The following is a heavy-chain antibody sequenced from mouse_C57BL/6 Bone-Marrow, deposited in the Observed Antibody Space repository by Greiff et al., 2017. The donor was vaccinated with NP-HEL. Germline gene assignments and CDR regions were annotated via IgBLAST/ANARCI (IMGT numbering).Heavy chain of an antibody. V-gene: IGHV5-12*01. Sequence: EVMLVESGGGLVQPGGSLKLSCAASGFTFSDYYMYWVRQTPEKRLEWVAYISNGGGSTYYPDTVKGRFTISRDNAKNTLYLQMSRLKSEDTAMDYCARYNWGLFDYWGQGTTLTVSS. CDR2: ISNGGGST. D-gene: IGHD4-1*02. CDR1: GFTFSDYY. CDR3: ARYNWGLFDY. J-gene: IGHJ2*01.